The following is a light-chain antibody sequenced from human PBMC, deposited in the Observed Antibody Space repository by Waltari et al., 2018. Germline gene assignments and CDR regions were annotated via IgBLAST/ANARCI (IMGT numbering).Light chain of an antibody. V-gene: IGKV3-11*01. Sequence: EIVLTQSPATLSLSPGDRATLPCRASQSVGSYLVWYQHKPGQAPRLLIYDASNRATGIPARFSGSGSGTDFTLTISSLEPEDFAVYYCQQRSNWPRTFGQGTKVEIK. CDR1: QSVGSY. J-gene: IGKJ1*01. CDR3: QQRSNWPRT. CDR2: DAS.